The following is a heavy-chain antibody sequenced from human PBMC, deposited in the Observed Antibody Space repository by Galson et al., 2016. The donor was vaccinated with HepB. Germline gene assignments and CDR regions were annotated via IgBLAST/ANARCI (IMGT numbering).Heavy chain of an antibody. J-gene: IGHJ3*01. CDR3: VRVTSFIRDIGTLDL. D-gene: IGHD5-12*01. V-gene: IGHV3-72*01. CDR1: GFTFSDHY. CDR2: IRKQANSYTT. Sequence: SLRLSCAASGFTFSDHYMDWVRQAPGKGLEWIGRIRKQANSYTTEYGASVKGRFSVSRDDSKDSLYLQMNSLKSDDTAVYYCVRVTSFIRDIGTLDLWGRGTLVTVSS.